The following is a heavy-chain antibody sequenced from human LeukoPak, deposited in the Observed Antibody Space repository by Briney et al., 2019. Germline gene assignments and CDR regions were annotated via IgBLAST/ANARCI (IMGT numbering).Heavy chain of an antibody. CDR2: IYYSGST. Sequence: SETLSLTCTVSGGSISSGGYYWSWIRQHPGKGLEWIGYIYYSGSTYYNPSLKSRVTISVDTSKNQFSLKLSSVTAADTAVYYCARARHTKYSSGWYDYWGQGTLVTVSS. D-gene: IGHD6-19*01. V-gene: IGHV4-31*03. CDR3: ARARHTKYSSGWYDY. J-gene: IGHJ4*02. CDR1: GGSISSGGYY.